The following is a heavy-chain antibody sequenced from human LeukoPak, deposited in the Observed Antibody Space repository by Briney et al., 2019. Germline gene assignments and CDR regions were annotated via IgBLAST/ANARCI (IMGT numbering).Heavy chain of an antibody. CDR1: GFPFSSYS. CDR3: ARDVDLVY. Sequence: GGSLRLSCAASGFPFSSYSMTWVRQAPGKGLEWVANIKPDGTTKFYVDSVKGRFTISRDNALNSLYLQMNSLRAEDTAVYYCARDVDLVYWGQGTLVTVSS. CDR2: IKPDGTTK. J-gene: IGHJ4*02. D-gene: IGHD6-6*01. V-gene: IGHV3-7*03.